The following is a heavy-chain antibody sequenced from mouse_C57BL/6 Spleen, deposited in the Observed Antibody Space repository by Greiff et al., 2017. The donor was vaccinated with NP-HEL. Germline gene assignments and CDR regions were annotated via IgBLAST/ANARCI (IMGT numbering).Heavy chain of an antibody. D-gene: IGHD1-1*01. Sequence: QVQLQQPGAELVMPGASVKLSCKASGYTFTSYWMHWVKQRPGQGLEWIGEIDPSDSYTNYNQKFKGKSTLTVGKSSSTAYMQLSSLTSEDSAVYYCARRRDYGSSLWYFDVWGTGTTVTVSS. J-gene: IGHJ1*03. CDR3: ARRRDYGSSLWYFDV. V-gene: IGHV1-69*01. CDR2: IDPSDSYT. CDR1: GYTFTSYW.